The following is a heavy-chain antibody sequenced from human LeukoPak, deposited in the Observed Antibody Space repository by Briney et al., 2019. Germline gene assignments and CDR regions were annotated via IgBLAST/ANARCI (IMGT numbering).Heavy chain of an antibody. D-gene: IGHD3-10*01. CDR3: TREGGYFGSGSYSALHDAFDI. CDR1: GFTFGDYA. Sequence: GRSLRLSCTASGFTFGDYATSWFRQAPGKGLEWVGFIRSKAYGGTTEYAASVKGRFTISRDDSKSIAYLQMNSLKTEDTAVYYCTREGGYFGSGSYSALHDAFDIWGQGTMVTVSS. CDR2: IRSKAYGGTT. V-gene: IGHV3-49*03. J-gene: IGHJ3*02.